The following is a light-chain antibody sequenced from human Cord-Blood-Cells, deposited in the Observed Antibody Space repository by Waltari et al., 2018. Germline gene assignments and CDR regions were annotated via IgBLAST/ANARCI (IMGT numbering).Light chain of an antibody. CDR1: QSISSY. V-gene: IGKV1-39*01. CDR3: QQSYSTPFT. Sequence: DIQMTQSPSSLSASVGDRVTITCRASQSISSYLNWSQQKPGKAPKLLIYAASSLQSGVPSRCSGSGSGTDLTLTISSLQPEDFATYYCQQSYSTPFTFGPGTKVDIK. J-gene: IGKJ3*01. CDR2: AAS.